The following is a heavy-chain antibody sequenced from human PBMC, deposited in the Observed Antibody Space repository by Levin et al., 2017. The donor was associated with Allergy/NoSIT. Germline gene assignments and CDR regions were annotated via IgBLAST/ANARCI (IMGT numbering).Heavy chain of an antibody. J-gene: IGHJ6*02. CDR2: ISYDGSNK. Sequence: PGGSLRLSCAASGFTFSSYAMHWVRQAPGKGLEWVAVISYDGSNKYYADSVKGRFTISRDNSKNTLYLQMNSLRAEDTAVYYCARDQNEGVVVITVVSGMDGWGQGTTVTVSS. D-gene: IGHD3-22*01. V-gene: IGHV3-30-3*01. CDR1: GFTFSSYA. CDR3: ARDQNEGVVVITVVSGMDG.